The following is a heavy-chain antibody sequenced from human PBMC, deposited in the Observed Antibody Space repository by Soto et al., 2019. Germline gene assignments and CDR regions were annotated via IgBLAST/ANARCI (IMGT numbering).Heavy chain of an antibody. CDR2: IYYSGST. Sequence: SETLSLTCTVSGGSISSGDYYWSWIRQPPGKGLEWIGYIYYSGSTYYNPSLKSRVTISVDTSKNQFSLKLSSVTAADTAVYYCARDELFRDFAKPSYYYYYGMDVWGQGTTVTVSS. CDR1: GGSISSGDYY. CDR3: ARDELFRDFAKPSYYYYYGMDV. J-gene: IGHJ6*02. D-gene: IGHD3-10*02. V-gene: IGHV4-30-4*01.